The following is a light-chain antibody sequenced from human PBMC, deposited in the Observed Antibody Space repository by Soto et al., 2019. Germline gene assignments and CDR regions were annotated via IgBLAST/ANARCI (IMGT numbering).Light chain of an antibody. CDR1: QTISNY. CDR2: AAS. J-gene: IGKJ4*01. CDR3: QQSYTTPPT. Sequence: DIQVTQSPSSLSASLGDRVTITCRSSQTISNYLNWYQQKPGKAPKLLIYAASSLQSGVPSRFSGSGSGTDFTLTITSLQPEDFATYYCQQSYTTPPTFGGGTKVEIK. V-gene: IGKV1-39*01.